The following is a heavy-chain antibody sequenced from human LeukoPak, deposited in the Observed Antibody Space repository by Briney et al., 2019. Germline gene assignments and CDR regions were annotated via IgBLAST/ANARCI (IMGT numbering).Heavy chain of an antibody. V-gene: IGHV4-39*07. J-gene: IGHJ5*02. D-gene: IGHD3-10*01. CDR1: GGSISGSTSY. CDR3: SRYDSDTGDFDP. Sequence: PETLSLTCTVSGGSISGSTSYWGWIRQSPGKGLEWIGLLNYSGTTYYNPSFKSRVSISIDRSRTQFSLKLSSVTAADTAFYYCSRYDSDTGDFDPWGQGTLVTISS. CDR2: LNYSGTT.